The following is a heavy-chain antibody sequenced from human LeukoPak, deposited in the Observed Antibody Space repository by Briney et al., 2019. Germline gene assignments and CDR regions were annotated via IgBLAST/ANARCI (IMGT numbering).Heavy chain of an antibody. CDR3: ARIRGGNEGSGSFFDY. J-gene: IGHJ4*02. CDR2: VSSSGSRI. D-gene: IGHD3-10*01. CDR1: GFTFCSYE. Sequence: PGGSLRLSCSASGFTFCSYEMNRLRQAPGKELEWLSYVSSSGSRIYYAHSVQGRFTISRDTAKNSVYLQMNSLRAEDTAVYYCARIRGGNEGSGSFFDYWGQGTLVTVSS. V-gene: IGHV3-48*03.